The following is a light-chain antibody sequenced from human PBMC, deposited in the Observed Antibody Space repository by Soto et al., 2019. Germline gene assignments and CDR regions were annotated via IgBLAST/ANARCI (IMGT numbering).Light chain of an antibody. Sequence: DIQMTQSPSSLLASVGDRVTITCRASQTINTNLHWYQQKPGTAPNLLIYSASTLQRGVPSRFSGSGSGTEFTLTVNNLQPEDFATYYCQQTYSFPRTFGQGTKVDIK. V-gene: IGKV1-39*01. CDR2: SAS. J-gene: IGKJ1*01. CDR1: QTINTN. CDR3: QQTYSFPRT.